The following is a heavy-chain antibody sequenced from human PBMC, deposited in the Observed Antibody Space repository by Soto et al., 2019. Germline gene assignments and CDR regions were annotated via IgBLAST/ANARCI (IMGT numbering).Heavy chain of an antibody. CDR1: GFTFSSYA. D-gene: IGHD3-3*01. V-gene: IGHV3-23*01. CDR3: AAEYDFWSGYHRPYYYYYYGMDV. CDR2: ISGSGGST. Sequence: GGSLRLSCAASGFTFSSYAMSWVRQAPGKGLEWVSAISGSGGSTYYADSVKGRFTISGDNSKNTLYLQMNSLRAEDTAVYYCAAEYDFWSGYHRPYYYYYYGMDVWGQGTTVTVSS. J-gene: IGHJ6*02.